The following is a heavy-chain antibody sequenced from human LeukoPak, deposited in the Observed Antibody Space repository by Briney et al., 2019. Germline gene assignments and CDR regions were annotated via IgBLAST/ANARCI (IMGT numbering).Heavy chain of an antibody. Sequence: SETLSLTCTVSGGSISSGDYYWSWIRQPPGKGLEWIGEINHSGSTNYNPSLKSRVTISVDTSKNQFSLKLSSVTAADTAVYYCARVVKPTTRYYYYYGMDVWGQGTTVTVSS. CDR2: INHSGST. CDR3: ARVVKPTTRYYYYYGMDV. CDR1: GGSISSGDYY. J-gene: IGHJ6*02. V-gene: IGHV4-39*07.